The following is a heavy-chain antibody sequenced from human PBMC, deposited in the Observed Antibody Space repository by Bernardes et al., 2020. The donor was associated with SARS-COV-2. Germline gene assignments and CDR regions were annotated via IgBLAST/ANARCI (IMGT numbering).Heavy chain of an antibody. V-gene: IGHV3-48*03. D-gene: IGHD3-3*01. CDR1: GFTFSSYE. CDR2: ISSSGSTI. J-gene: IGHJ6*02. CDR3: ARETYDFWSGLPYGMDV. Sequence: GGSLRLSCAASGFTFSSYEMNWVRQAPGKGLEWVSYISSSGSTIYYADSVKGRFTISRDNAKNSLYLQMNSLRAEDTAVYYCARETYDFWSGLPYGMDVWGQGTTVTVSS.